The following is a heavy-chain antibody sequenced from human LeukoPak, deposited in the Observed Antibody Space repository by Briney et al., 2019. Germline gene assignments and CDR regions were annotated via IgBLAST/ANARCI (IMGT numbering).Heavy chain of an antibody. CDR3: ARNLGYGYSRGPFDY. J-gene: IGHJ4*02. CDR1: GGSISSGGYS. CDR2: IYHSGST. Sequence: PSQTLSLTCAVSGGSISSGGYSWSWIRQPPGKGLEWIGYIYHSGSTYYNPSLKSRVTISVDRSKNQFSLKLSSVTAADTAVYYCARNLGYGYSRGPFDYWGQGTLVTVSS. V-gene: IGHV4-30-2*01. D-gene: IGHD5-18*01.